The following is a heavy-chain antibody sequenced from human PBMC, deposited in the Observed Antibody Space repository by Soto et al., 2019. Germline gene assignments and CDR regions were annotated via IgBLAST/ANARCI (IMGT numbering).Heavy chain of an antibody. CDR2: IYYNGST. V-gene: IGHV4-59*01. D-gene: IGHD2-21*02. CDR1: GGSISGYY. CDR3: ARLTDCGGDCPLFDY. J-gene: IGHJ4*02. Sequence: SETLSLTCTVSGGSISGYYWSWIRQPPGKGLEWIDYIYYNGSTNYNPSLKSRVTIPVDTSKNQFSLKLSSVTAADTAVYYCARLTDCGGDCPLFDYWGQGTLVTVS.